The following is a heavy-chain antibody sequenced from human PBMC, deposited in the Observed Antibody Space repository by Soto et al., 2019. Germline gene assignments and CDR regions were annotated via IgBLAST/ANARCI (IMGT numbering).Heavy chain of an antibody. J-gene: IGHJ6*02. V-gene: IGHV4-4*02. CDR2: IYHSGST. CDR1: GGSISSSNW. Sequence: PSETLSLTCAVSGGSISSSNWWSWVRQPPGKGLEWIGEIYHSGSTNYNPSLKSRVTISVDKSKNQFSLKLSSVTAADTAVYYCARVAGDRWNYYGMDVWGQGTTVTVSS. CDR3: ARVAGDRWNYYGMDV. D-gene: IGHD3-10*01.